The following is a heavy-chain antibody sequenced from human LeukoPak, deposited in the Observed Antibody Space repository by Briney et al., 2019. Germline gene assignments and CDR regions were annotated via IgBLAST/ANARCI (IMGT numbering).Heavy chain of an antibody. Sequence: ASVKVSCKASGYTFTGYYMHWVRQAPGQGLEWMGWINPNSGGTNYVQKFQGRVTMTRDTSISTAYMELSRLRSDDTAVYYCAREVVIVGATGDYWGQGTLVTVSS. J-gene: IGHJ4*02. D-gene: IGHD1-26*01. CDR2: INPNSGGT. CDR1: GYTFTGYY. V-gene: IGHV1-2*02. CDR3: AREVVIVGATGDY.